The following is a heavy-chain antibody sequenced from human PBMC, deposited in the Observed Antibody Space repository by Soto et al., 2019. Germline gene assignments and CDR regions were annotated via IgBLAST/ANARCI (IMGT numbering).Heavy chain of an antibody. CDR3: ARLRIATNNYKWFDP. CDR1: GAALSSGNYY. D-gene: IGHD2-21*01. CDR2: IYVTGAV. Sequence: SETLSLTCSVSGAALSSGNYYWSWIRQVPGKGLEWLGYIYVTGAVDYNPSLRDRITISQDRSESQFSLNLRFVTAADTAVYYCARLRIATNNYKWFDPWGQGTRDTLAS. J-gene: IGHJ5*02. V-gene: IGHV4-31*03.